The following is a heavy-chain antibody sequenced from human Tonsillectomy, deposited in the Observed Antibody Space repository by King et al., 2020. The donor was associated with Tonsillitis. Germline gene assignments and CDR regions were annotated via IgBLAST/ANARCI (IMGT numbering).Heavy chain of an antibody. Sequence: DVQLVESGAEVKKPGESLRISCQGSGYTFTNYWINWVRQMPGKGLEWMGRIDPSDSYTNYGPSFQGHVTISADKSISTAYLQWSSLKASDTAMYYCARLLGHYYGSGTDAFNIWGQGTMVTVSS. J-gene: IGHJ3*02. V-gene: IGHV5-10-1*03. CDR3: ARLLGHYYGSGTDAFNI. CDR1: GYTFTNYW. D-gene: IGHD3-10*01. CDR2: IDPSDSYT.